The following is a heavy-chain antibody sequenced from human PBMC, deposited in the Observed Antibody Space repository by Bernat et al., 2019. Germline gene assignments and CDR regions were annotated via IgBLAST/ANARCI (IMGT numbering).Heavy chain of an antibody. CDR2: IRGSGAIT. CDR3: EKAFGATSYYYYAMDV. CDR1: GFTFSRYS. J-gene: IGHJ6*02. D-gene: IGHD1-26*01. V-gene: IGHV3-23*01. Sequence: EVQLLESGGGLVQPGGSLRLSCAASGFTFSRYSLTLVRQAPGKGLEWVSGIRGSGAITHYADSVKGRFTISRDNSKNTLYLQMNILRAEDTALYFCEKAFGATSYYYYAMDVWGQGTTVTVSS.